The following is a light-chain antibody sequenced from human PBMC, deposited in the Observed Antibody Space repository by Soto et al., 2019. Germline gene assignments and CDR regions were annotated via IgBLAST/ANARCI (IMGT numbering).Light chain of an antibody. Sequence: EVVMTQSPATLSVSPGERATLSCRASQTVGKNYLAWYQQKPGQAPRLLIYGISARATGIPARFSCSGSGTEFTLTINNLQSEDFAVYYCQQYTNWPITFGQGTRLEIK. J-gene: IGKJ5*01. CDR1: QTVGKN. V-gene: IGKV3-15*01. CDR2: GIS. CDR3: QQYTNWPIT.